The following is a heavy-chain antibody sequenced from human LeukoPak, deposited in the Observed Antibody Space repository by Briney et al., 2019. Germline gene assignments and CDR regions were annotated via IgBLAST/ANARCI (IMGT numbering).Heavy chain of an antibody. Sequence: GESLRLSCAASGFTVSTNYMSWVRQAPGKGLEWVSIIYSGDRTDYADSLKGRFTISRDTSKNTLYLQMSSLRAEDTAVYYCARGADNLPATPAGYYFDYWGQGTLVTVSS. J-gene: IGHJ4*02. CDR2: IYSGDRT. D-gene: IGHD1-14*01. V-gene: IGHV3-66*01. CDR3: ARGADNLPATPAGYYFDY. CDR1: GFTVSTNY.